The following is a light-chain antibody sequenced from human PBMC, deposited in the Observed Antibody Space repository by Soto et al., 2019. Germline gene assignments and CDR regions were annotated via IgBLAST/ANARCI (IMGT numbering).Light chain of an antibody. J-gene: IGKJ1*01. Sequence: EIVMTHSLATLAVSPGERATLSCRASQSVSSNLAWYQQKHGQAPRLLIYGASTRATGNPARFSGSGSRTECALRISSQHTEDFVVYYCQHYNNWARTFGRATKV. CDR3: QHYNNWART. CDR1: QSVSSN. CDR2: GAS. V-gene: IGKV3-15*01.